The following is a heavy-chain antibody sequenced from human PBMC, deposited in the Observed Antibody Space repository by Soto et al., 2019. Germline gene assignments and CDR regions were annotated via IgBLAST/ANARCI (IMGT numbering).Heavy chain of an antibody. CDR3: AVYDYGDLFDY. J-gene: IGHJ4*02. CDR1: GFTVSSNY. CDR2: IYSGGST. Sequence: VGSLRLSCAASGFTVSSNYMSWVRQAPGKGLEWVSVIYSGGSTYYADSVKGRFTISRDNSKNTLYLQMNSLRAEDTAVYYCAVYDYGDLFDYWGQGTLVTVSS. V-gene: IGHV3-53*01. D-gene: IGHD4-17*01.